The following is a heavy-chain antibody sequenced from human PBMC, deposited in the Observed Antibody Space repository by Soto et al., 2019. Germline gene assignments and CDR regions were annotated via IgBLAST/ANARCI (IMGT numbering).Heavy chain of an antibody. V-gene: IGHV4-61*01. CDR1: GGSVSSGSYY. J-gene: IGHJ4*02. CDR3: AREGLAARLAGYYFDY. D-gene: IGHD6-6*01. Sequence: SETLSLTCTISGGSVSSGSYYWSWIRQPPGKGLEWIGYIYYSGSTNYNPSLKSRVTISVDTSKNQFSLKLSSVTAADTAVYYCAREGLAARLAGYYFDYWGQGTLVTVSS. CDR2: IYYSGST.